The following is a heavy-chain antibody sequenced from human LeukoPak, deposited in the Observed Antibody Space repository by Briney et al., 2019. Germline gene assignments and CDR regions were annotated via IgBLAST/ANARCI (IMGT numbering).Heavy chain of an antibody. CDR1: GFTFSSYA. Sequence: PGGSLRLSCAASGFTFSSYAMHWVRQAPGKGLEWVAVISYDGSNKYYADSAKGRFTISRDNSKNTLYLQMNSLRAEDTAVYYCAKSIRVILVVVLDAFDIWGQGTMVTVSS. CDR3: AKSIRVILVVVLDAFDI. CDR2: ISYDGSNK. J-gene: IGHJ3*02. D-gene: IGHD3-22*01. V-gene: IGHV3-30-3*02.